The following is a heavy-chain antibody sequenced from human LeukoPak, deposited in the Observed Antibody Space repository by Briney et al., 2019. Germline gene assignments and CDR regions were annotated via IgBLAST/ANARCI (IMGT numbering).Heavy chain of an antibody. CDR1: GFAFSSYS. V-gene: IGHV4-39*01. CDR3: ARQLYCSSTSCWGSAFDI. D-gene: IGHD2-2*01. CDR2: IYYSGST. J-gene: IGHJ3*02. Sequence: GSLRLSCAASGFAFSSYSMNWVRQPPGKGLEWIGSIYYSGSTYYNPPLKSRVTISVDTSKNQFSLKLSSVTAADTAVYYCARQLYCSSTSCWGSAFDIWGQGTMVTVSS.